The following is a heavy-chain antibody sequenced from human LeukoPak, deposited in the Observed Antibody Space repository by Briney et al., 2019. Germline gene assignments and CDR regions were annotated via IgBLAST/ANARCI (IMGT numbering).Heavy chain of an antibody. J-gene: IGHJ4*02. CDR1: GLTFSSHW. V-gene: IGHV3-74*01. CDR2: ITNDGSST. CDR3: AKDLRPDGINDLDY. D-gene: IGHD1-1*01. Sequence: GGSLRLSCAASGLTFSSHWMHWVRQAPGKGLVWVSRITNDGSSTTYADSVKGRFTISRDNSNNMLYLQMNSLRAEDTAVYYCAKDLRPDGINDLDYWGQGTLVTVSS.